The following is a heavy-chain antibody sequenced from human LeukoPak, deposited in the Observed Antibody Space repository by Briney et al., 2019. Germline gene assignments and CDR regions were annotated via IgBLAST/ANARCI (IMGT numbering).Heavy chain of an antibody. CDR2: ISSSSSYI. D-gene: IGHD3-16*02. CDR1: GFTFSSYA. CDR3: ARSYDYVWGNYRYDFDY. V-gene: IGHV3-21*01. Sequence: PGRSLRLSCAASGFTFSSYAMHWVRQAPGKGLEWVSSISSSSSYIYYTDSVKGRFTVSRDNAKNSLYLQMNSLRAEDTAVYYCARSYDYVWGNYRYDFDYWGQGTLVTVSS. J-gene: IGHJ4*02.